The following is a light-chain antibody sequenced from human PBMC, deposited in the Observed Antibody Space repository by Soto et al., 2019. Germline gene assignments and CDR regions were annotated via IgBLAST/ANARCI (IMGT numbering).Light chain of an antibody. CDR1: NSDVGSYKY. Sequence: QSVLTQPASVSGSPGQSITISCTGSNSDVGSYKYVSWYQQHPGKAPKLIIYEVSNRPSGVSNRFSGSKSGNTASLTLSGLQAEDEAEYYCTSFSNSTYVFATGTKVTVL. CDR2: EVS. V-gene: IGLV2-14*01. CDR3: TSFSNSTYV. J-gene: IGLJ1*01.